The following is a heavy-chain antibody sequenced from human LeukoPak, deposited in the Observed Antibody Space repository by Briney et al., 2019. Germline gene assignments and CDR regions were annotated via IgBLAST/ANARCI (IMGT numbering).Heavy chain of an antibody. J-gene: IGHJ3*02. V-gene: IGHV4-30-2*01. CDR2: IYHSGST. CDR3: ARGLSAFDI. CDR1: GGSISSGGYS. D-gene: IGHD3-16*01. Sequence: SETLSLTCAVSGGSISSGGYSWSWIRQPPGKGLEWIGYIYHSGSTYYNPSLKSRVTISVDTSKNQFSLKLSSVTAADTAVYYCARGLSAFDIWGQGTMVTVSS.